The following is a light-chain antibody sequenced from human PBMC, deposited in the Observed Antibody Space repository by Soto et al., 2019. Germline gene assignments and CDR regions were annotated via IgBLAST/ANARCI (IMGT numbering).Light chain of an antibody. CDR2: GAS. J-gene: IGKJ5*01. CDR3: QQYAEGTPIT. Sequence: EIVLTQSPGTLSLSPGERATLSCRASQSLSSSYLVWYQQKPGQAPRLLIYGASNRATGIPDRFSGSGSGTDFTLTISRLESDDFALYYCQQYAEGTPITFGQGTRLEIK. CDR1: QSLSSSY. V-gene: IGKV3-20*01.